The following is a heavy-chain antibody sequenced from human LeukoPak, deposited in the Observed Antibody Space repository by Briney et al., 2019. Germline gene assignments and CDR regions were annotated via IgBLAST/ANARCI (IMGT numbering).Heavy chain of an antibody. J-gene: IGHJ4*02. CDR3: ARDWDSGSYYGNY. CDR1: GFTFSSYE. V-gene: IGHV3-48*03. D-gene: IGHD1-26*01. Sequence: GGSLRLSCAASGFTFSSYEVNWVRQAPGKGLEWVSYISSSGSTIYYADSVKGRFTISSDNAKTSLYLQMNSLRAEDTAVYYCARDWDSGSYYGNYWGQGTLVTVSS. CDR2: ISSSGSTI.